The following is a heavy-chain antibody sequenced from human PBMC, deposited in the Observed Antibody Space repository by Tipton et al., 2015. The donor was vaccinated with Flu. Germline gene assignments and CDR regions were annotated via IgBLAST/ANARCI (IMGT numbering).Heavy chain of an antibody. D-gene: IGHD6-6*01. CDR2: IYSGGTT. CDR1: GIDVKTTY. CDR3: ARPRGGQLEVGYFDS. Sequence: SLRLSCEATGIDVKTTYMSWVRQAPGKGLEWVLVIYSGGTTYYADSVKGRFIVSRDFSKNTLYLQMNSLRAEDTAVYYCARPRGGQLEVGYFDSWGQGTLVTVSS. J-gene: IGHJ4*02. V-gene: IGHV3-66*04.